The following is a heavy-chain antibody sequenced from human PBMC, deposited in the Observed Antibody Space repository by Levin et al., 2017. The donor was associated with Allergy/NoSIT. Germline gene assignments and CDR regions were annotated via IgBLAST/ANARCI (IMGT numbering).Heavy chain of an antibody. CDR2: IKQDGSDK. CDR1: GFTFRTFW. D-gene: IGHD3-10*01. CDR3: ARDHDGEDEYFDF. V-gene: IGHV3-7*01. Sequence: RASVKVSCAASGFTFRTFWMSWVRQAPGKGPEWVANIKQDGSDKYYVDSVEGRFTVSRDNAKSSLYLQMNSLRVEDTAVYYCARDHDGEDEYFDFWGQGTLVTVSS. J-gene: IGHJ4*02.